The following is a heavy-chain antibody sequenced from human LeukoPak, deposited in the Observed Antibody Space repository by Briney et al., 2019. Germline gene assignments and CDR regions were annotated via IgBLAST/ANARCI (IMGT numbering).Heavy chain of an antibody. CDR2: IKEDGSEK. D-gene: IGHD3-22*01. Sequence: SGGSLRLSCAASGFTFSTYWMSWVRQAPGKGLEWVANIKEDGSEKYYGDSVKGRFTISRDNAKNSLYLEMNSLRVEDTAVYYCARDSSGYQWGQGTLVTVSS. J-gene: IGHJ4*02. CDR3: ARDSSGYQ. V-gene: IGHV3-7*01. CDR1: GFTFSTYW.